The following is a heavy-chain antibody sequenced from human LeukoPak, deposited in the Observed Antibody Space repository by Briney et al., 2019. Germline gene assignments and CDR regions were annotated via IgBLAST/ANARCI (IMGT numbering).Heavy chain of an antibody. CDR1: GFTFSSYA. Sequence: GGSLRLSCTASGFTFSSYAMSWVRQAPGKGLEWVSAISDSGSSTYYSDSVKGRFTISRDNSKNTLSLQMNSLRAEDTAVYYCAKDPLAAVPHWFDPWGQGTLVTVSS. J-gene: IGHJ5*02. CDR3: AKDPLAAVPHWFDP. V-gene: IGHV3-23*01. CDR2: ISDSGSST. D-gene: IGHD6-13*01.